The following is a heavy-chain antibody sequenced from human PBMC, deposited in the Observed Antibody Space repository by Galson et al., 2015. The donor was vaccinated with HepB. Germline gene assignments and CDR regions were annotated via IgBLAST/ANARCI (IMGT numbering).Heavy chain of an antibody. CDR1: GGTFSRYT. V-gene: IGHV1-69*13. CDR3: ARAPYYYDSSGYFPHYYYYGMDV. Sequence: SVKVSCKASGGTFSRYTISWVRQAPGQGLEWMGGITPIFGTASYAQKFQGRVTITADESTSTAYMELRSLRSEDTAVYYCARAPYYYDSSGYFPHYYYYGMDVWGQGTTVTVSS. D-gene: IGHD3-22*01. J-gene: IGHJ6*02. CDR2: ITPIFGTA.